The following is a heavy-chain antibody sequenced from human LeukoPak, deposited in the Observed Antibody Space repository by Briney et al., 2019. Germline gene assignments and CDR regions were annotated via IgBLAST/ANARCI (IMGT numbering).Heavy chain of an antibody. V-gene: IGHV3-21*01. J-gene: IGHJ4*02. D-gene: IGHD2-15*01. CDR2: ISSSSSYI. CDR3: ARHYYCADGSCYLAN. Sequence: GGSLRLSCAASGFTFSSYSMNWVRQAPGKGLEWVSSISSSSSYIYYADSVKGRFTISRDNAKNSLYLQMNSPRAEDTAVYYCARHYYCADGSCYLANWGQGTLVTVSS. CDR1: GFTFSSYS.